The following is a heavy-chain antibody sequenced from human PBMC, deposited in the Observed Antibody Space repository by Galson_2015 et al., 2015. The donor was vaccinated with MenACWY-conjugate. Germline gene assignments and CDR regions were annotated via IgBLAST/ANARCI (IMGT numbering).Heavy chain of an antibody. D-gene: IGHD4-23*01. CDR1: GGSISSSSCF. CDR3: ARRSARLTLGAFDI. Sequence: LTCTVSGGSISSSSCFWGWIRQPPGKGLEWIGTNSYSGSTHYNPSLNNRVTVSADTSKNQFSLNVNSVTAADTALYYCARRSARLTLGAFDIWGQGTMVTVSS. J-gene: IGHJ3*02. V-gene: IGHV4-39*01. CDR2: NSYSGST.